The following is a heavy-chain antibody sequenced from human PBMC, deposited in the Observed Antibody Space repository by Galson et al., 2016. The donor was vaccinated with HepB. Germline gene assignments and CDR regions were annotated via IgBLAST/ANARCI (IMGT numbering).Heavy chain of an antibody. V-gene: IGHV3-30*18. CDR2: ISHDGSNK. CDR1: GFTFSTYG. CDR3: AKDQGGLRYYDWLTYTPLDY. D-gene: IGHD3-9*01. Sequence: SLRPSCAASGFTFSTYGMHWVRQTPGKGLEWVAVISHDGSNKYYADTVKGRFTISRDNSKNTLFLQMNSLRAEDTAVYYCAKDQGGLRYYDWLTYTPLDYWGQGTLVTVSS. J-gene: IGHJ4*02.